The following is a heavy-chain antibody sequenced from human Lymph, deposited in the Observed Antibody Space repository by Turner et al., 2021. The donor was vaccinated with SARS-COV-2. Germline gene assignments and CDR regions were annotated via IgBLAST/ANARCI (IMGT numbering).Heavy chain of an antibody. Sequence: QLQLVPSGAEVKKPGASAKVPCRATGYTFTGPYMHWVRQAPGQGLEWRGWINPNSGGTNYAQKFQGRVTMTRDTSISAAYMELSRLRSDDTAVYYCARDVERYNDFWSGYSGGYGMDVWGQGTTVTVSS. J-gene: IGHJ6*02. CDR2: INPNSGGT. CDR1: GYTFTGPY. V-gene: IGHV1-2*02. CDR3: ARDVERYNDFWSGYSGGYGMDV. D-gene: IGHD3-3*01.